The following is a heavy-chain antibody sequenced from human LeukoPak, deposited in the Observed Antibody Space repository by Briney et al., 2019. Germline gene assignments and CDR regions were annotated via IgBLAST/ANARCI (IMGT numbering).Heavy chain of an antibody. D-gene: IGHD1-7*01. CDR2: IKSKTDGGTT. V-gene: IGHV3-15*01. J-gene: IGHJ4*02. Sequence: GRSLRLSCAASGFTFSNAWMTWVRQAPGRGLEWVGRIKSKTDGGTTDYAAPMKGRFTISRDDSKNTLYLQINSLNTEDTAVYYCTRNYHTYYFDYWGQGTLVTVSS. CDR3: TRNYHTYYFDY. CDR1: GFTFSNAW.